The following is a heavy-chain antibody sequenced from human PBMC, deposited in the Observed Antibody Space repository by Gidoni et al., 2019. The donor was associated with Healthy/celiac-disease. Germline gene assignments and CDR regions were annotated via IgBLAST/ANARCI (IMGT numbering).Heavy chain of an antibody. V-gene: IGHV1-24*01. CDR2: FDPEDGET. CDR1: GYTLTELS. J-gene: IGHJ5*02. Sequence: QVQLVQSGAEVKQPGASVKGSCKVSGYTLTELSMHWVRQAPGKGLEWMGGFDPEDGETIYAQKFQGRVTMTEETSTDTAYMELSSLRSEDTAVYYCATYAGWPRFDPWGQGTLVTVSS. CDR3: ATYAGWPRFDP. D-gene: IGHD2-15*01.